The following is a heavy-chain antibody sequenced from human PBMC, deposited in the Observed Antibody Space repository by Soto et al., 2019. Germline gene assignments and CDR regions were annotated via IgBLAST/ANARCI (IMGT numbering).Heavy chain of an antibody. Sequence: GGSLRLSCAGSGFIFSGYSMNWVRQAPGKGLEWVSSISTTSTYIYYADSVKGRFTVSRDNAKNSLYLQMTGLRPEDTAMYYCARDGIVGTTDFFDYWGQGTLVTVS. D-gene: IGHD1-26*01. CDR3: ARDGIVGTTDFFDY. CDR1: GFIFSGYS. CDR2: ISTTSTYI. J-gene: IGHJ4*02. V-gene: IGHV3-21*01.